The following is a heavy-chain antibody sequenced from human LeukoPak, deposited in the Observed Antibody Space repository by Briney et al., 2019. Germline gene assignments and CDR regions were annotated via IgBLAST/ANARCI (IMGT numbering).Heavy chain of an antibody. CDR1: GGSFSAYY. J-gene: IGHJ4*02. V-gene: IGHV4-34*01. CDR3: ARNSHYSDSSDFNY. Sequence: SETLSLTCAVYGGSFSAYYWSWIRQPPGKGLEWIGEINHSGSTNYNPSLKSRVTISVDTSKNQFSLKLSSVTAADTAVYYCARNSHYSDSSDFNYWGQGSLVTVSS. D-gene: IGHD3-22*01. CDR2: INHSGST.